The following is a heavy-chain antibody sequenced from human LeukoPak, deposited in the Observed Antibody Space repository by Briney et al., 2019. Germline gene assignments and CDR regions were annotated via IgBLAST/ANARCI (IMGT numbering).Heavy chain of an antibody. Sequence: GRSLRLSCAASGFTFITYGMHWVRQAPGKGLEWVALIWYDGSYKYYADSVKGRFTISRDNSKNTLYLQMNSLRAEDTAVYYCAREYYDSSDYPRQHYFDYWGQGTLVTVSS. CDR3: AREYYDSSDYPRQHYFDY. CDR2: IWYDGSYK. D-gene: IGHD3-22*01. J-gene: IGHJ4*02. V-gene: IGHV3-33*01. CDR1: GFTFITYG.